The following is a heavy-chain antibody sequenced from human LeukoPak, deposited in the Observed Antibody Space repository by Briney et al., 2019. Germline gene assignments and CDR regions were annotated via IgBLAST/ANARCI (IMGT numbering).Heavy chain of an antibody. Sequence: SQTLSLTCAISGDSVSSNSAAWNWIRQSPSRGLEWLGRTYYRSKWYNDYALSVKSRITVNPDTSKNQFSLQLNSVTPEDTAVYYCAREGQYRIAVAWKLNNWFDPWGQGTLVTVSS. V-gene: IGHV6-1*01. CDR1: GDSVSSNSAA. J-gene: IGHJ5*02. CDR2: TYYRSKWYN. CDR3: AREGQYRIAVAWKLNNWFDP. D-gene: IGHD6-19*01.